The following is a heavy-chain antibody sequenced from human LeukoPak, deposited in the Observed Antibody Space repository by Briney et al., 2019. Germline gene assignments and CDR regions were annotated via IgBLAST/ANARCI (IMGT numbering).Heavy chain of an antibody. CDR2: IYPGDSDT. CDR3: ARELGGPAAPDNWFDP. CDR1: GHSFTSYW. Sequence: GESLKISCKGSGHSFTSYWTGWVRQMPGKGLEWMGIIYPGDSDTRYSPSFQGQVTISADKSLSTAYLQWSSLKASDTAMYYCARELGGPAAPDNWFDPWGQGTLVTVSS. V-gene: IGHV5-51*01. J-gene: IGHJ5*02. D-gene: IGHD2-2*01.